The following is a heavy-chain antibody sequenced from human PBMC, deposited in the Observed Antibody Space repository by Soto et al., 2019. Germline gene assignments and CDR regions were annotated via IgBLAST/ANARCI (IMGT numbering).Heavy chain of an antibody. J-gene: IGHJ5*02. CDR2: ISGSGGST. CDR1: GFPFSRYA. CDR3: AKWQSNTVPAFSANP. V-gene: IGHV3-23*01. D-gene: IGHD4-17*01. Sequence: GGSLRLSCAASGFPFSRYAMSWVRQAPGKGLEWVSAISGSGGSTYYADSVKGRFTISRDNSKNTLYLQMNSLRAEDTAVYYCAKWQSNTVPAFSANPWGQGTLVTVSS.